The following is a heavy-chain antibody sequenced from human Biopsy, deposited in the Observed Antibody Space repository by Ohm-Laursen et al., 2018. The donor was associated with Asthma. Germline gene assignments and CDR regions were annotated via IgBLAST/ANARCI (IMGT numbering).Heavy chain of an antibody. D-gene: IGHD6-19*01. Sequence: SVKVSCKVPGGTFSNFAISWVRQAPGQGLEWLGGITTAFGTKNYAQKFQGRVTITGDESTSTAYMEVTSLRSEDTAIYYCARCQVGYSSGWSLLLKKIYYSGMDVWGQGTAVTVSS. CDR2: ITTAFGTK. J-gene: IGHJ6*02. CDR3: ARCQVGYSSGWSLLLKKIYYSGMDV. CDR1: GGTFSNFA. V-gene: IGHV1-69*13.